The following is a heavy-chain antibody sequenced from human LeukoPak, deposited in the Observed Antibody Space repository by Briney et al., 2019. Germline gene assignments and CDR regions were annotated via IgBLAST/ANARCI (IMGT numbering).Heavy chain of an antibody. J-gene: IGHJ4*02. Sequence: PGGSLRLSCAASGFTFSSYAMHWVRQAPGKGLEWVAVISYDGSNKYYADSVKGRFTISRDKSKNMLYLQMNSLRAEDTAVYYCAKEALFDYWGQGTLVTVSP. V-gene: IGHV3-30-3*01. CDR2: ISYDGSNK. CDR3: AKEALFDY. CDR1: GFTFSSYA.